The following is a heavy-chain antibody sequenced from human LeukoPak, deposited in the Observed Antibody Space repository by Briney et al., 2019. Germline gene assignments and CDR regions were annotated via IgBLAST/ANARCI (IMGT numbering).Heavy chain of an antibody. CDR3: ARAVAGTFY. D-gene: IGHD6-19*01. Sequence: SETLSLTCTVSGGSISSYYWSWIRQPPGKGLEWIGYIYYNGSTNYNPSLKSRVTISVDTSKNQFSLKLSSVTAADTAVYYCARAVAGTFYWGQGTLVTVSS. V-gene: IGHV4-59*01. CDR1: GGSISSYY. J-gene: IGHJ4*02. CDR2: IYYNGST.